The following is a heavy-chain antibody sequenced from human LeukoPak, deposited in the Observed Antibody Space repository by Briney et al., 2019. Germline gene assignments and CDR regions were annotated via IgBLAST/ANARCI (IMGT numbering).Heavy chain of an antibody. CDR2: ISGSGDIT. CDR3: ARERTTGAFDI. CDR1: GFTFTTYA. J-gene: IGHJ3*02. Sequence: GGSLRLSCAASGFTFTTYAMSWVRQAPGKGLEWVSIISGSGDITFYADSVKGRFTISRDNSKNTLYLQMNSLRAEDTAVYYCARERTTGAFDIWGQGTMVTVSS. V-gene: IGHV3-23*01. D-gene: IGHD1/OR15-1a*01.